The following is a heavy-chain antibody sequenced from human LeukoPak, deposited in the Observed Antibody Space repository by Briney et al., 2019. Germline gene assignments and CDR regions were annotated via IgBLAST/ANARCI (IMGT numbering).Heavy chain of an antibody. J-gene: IGHJ4*02. CDR2: ISSSGSTI. V-gene: IGHV3-11*01. CDR1: GFTFSDYY. CDR3: AREDYYDSSGYYSSPEDY. Sequence: GGSLRLSCAASGFTFSDYYMSWIRQAPGKGLEWVSYISSSGSTIYYADSVKGRFTISRDNAKNSLYLQMNSLKAEDTAVYYCAREDYYDSSGYYSSPEDYWGQGTLVTVSS. D-gene: IGHD3-22*01.